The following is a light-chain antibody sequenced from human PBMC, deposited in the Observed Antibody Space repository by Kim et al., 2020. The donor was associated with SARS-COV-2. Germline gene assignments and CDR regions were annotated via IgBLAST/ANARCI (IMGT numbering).Light chain of an antibody. J-gene: IGLJ2*01. Sequence: GKSVTIACTGTSNDVGVYNYVSWFQQHPGKAPKLMIYDVTHRPSGVPDRFSGSKSGNTASLTVSGLQAEDEADYLCSSYAGASTVVFGGGTQLTVL. CDR2: DVT. V-gene: IGLV2-11*03. CDR3: SSYAGASTVV. CDR1: SNDVGVYNY.